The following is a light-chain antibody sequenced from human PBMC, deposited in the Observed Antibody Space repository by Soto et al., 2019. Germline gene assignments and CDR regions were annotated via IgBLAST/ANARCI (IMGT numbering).Light chain of an antibody. CDR2: EVT. Sequence: QSVLTQPPSASGSPGQSVTISCTGTSSDVGAYNYVSWYQQYPGKAPKLMIYEVTKRLSGVPDRFSGSKSGKTASLTVSGLQPEDEADYYCTSYAGSNIWVFGGGTKLTVL. CDR1: SSDVGAYNY. J-gene: IGLJ3*02. CDR3: TSYAGSNIWV. V-gene: IGLV2-8*01.